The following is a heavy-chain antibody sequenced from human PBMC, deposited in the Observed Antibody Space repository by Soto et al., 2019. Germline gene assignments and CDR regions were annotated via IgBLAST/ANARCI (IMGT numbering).Heavy chain of an antibody. CDR3: ARDQTGITTTGGGRIDH. D-gene: IGHD1-20*01. CDR1: GFTFSTHA. J-gene: IGHJ4*02. Sequence: VQLVESGGGVVQPGRSPRLSCAASGFTFSTHAMHWVRQAPGKGLECVAIVSFDGSNKYYADSVKGRFTISRDNSKNTLYLQMSGLTPEDTAVYYCARDQTGITTTGGGRIDHWGQGTLVTVSS. CDR2: VSFDGSNK. V-gene: IGHV3-30-3*01.